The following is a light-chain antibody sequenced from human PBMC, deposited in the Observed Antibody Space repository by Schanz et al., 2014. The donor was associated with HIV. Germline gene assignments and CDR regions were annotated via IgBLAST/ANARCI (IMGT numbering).Light chain of an antibody. J-gene: IGLJ1*01. CDR2: EVT. V-gene: IGLV2-14*02. Sequence: QSALTQPASVSGSPGQSITISCSGVRNNVGIYDLVSWYQHHPGKGPKLLIYEVTKRPSGVSARFSASKTGETASLTISGLQAEDEAEYYCSSYAGSNTYVFGTGTKLTVL. CDR1: RNNVGIYDL. CDR3: SSYAGSNTYV.